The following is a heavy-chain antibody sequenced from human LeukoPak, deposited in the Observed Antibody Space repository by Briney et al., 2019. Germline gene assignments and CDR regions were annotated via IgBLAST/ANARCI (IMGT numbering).Heavy chain of an antibody. D-gene: IGHD2-15*01. J-gene: IGHJ4*02. Sequence: GESLKISCKGSGYSFTSYWFGWVRQIPGKGLEWMGIIYPGDSDTRYSPSFQGQVTISADNSISTAYLQWTSLKASDTAMYYCARNGNSGGNYFDYWGQGTLVTVSS. V-gene: IGHV5-51*01. CDR1: GYSFTSYW. CDR2: IYPGDSDT. CDR3: ARNGNSGGNYFDY.